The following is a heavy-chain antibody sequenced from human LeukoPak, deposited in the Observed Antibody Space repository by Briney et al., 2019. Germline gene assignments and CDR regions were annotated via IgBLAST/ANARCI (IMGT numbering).Heavy chain of an antibody. Sequence: NPSETLSLTCAVYRGSLSNYYWSWIRQPPGKGLEWIGEINHSGSTNYNPSLKSRVTISVDTSKNQFSLKLSSVTAADTAVYYCARGPTITMVRGVRNRPVDYWGQGTLVTVSS. CDR2: INHSGST. CDR3: ARGPTITMVRGVRNRPVDY. D-gene: IGHD3-10*01. CDR1: RGSLSNYY. J-gene: IGHJ4*02. V-gene: IGHV4-34*01.